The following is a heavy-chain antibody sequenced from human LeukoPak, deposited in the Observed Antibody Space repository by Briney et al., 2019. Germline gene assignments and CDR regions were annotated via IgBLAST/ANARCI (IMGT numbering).Heavy chain of an antibody. V-gene: IGHV4-39*01. CDR1: GGSIRSSHYY. J-gene: IGHJ4*02. CDR3: AGQGGDNGYYYFDF. CDR2: VYYSGST. D-gene: IGHD4-17*01. Sequence: PSETLSLTCSVSGGSIRSSHYYWGWIRQPPGQGLEWIASVYYSGSTYYTPSLRSRVTISIDTSKNQFCLKLTSVTAADTAVFYCAGQGGDNGYYYFDFWGQGTLVTVSS.